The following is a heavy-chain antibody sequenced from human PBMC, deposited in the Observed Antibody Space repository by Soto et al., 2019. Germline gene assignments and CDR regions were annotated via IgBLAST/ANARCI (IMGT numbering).Heavy chain of an antibody. V-gene: IGHV4-59*01. CDR3: ARDFSTMVRGVITYYFDY. D-gene: IGHD3-10*01. Sequence: PSETLSLTCTVSGGSISSYYWSWIRQPPGMGLEWIGYIYYSGSTNYNPSLKSRVTISVDTSKNQFSLKLSSVTAADTAVYYCARDFSTMVRGVITYYFDYWGQGTLVTVSS. CDR1: GGSISSYY. CDR2: IYYSGST. J-gene: IGHJ4*02.